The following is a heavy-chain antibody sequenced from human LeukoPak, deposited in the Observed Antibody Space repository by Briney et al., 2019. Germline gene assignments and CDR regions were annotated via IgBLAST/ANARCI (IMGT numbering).Heavy chain of an antibody. CDR2: IYYSGTT. V-gene: IGHV4-31*11. D-gene: IGHD3-3*01. J-gene: IGHJ3*02. CDR1: GGSFSGYY. Sequence: KPSETLSLTCAVYGGSFSGYYWSWIRQHPGKGLEWIGYIYYSGTTSYNPSLKTRVTISVDTSKNQFSLKLSSVTAADTAVYYCARGDAIIGVVIIPGAFDIWGQGTMVTVSS. CDR3: ARGDAIIGVVIIPGAFDI.